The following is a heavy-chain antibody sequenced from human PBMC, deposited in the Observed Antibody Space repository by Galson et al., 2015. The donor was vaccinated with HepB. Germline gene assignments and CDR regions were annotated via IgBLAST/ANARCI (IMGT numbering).Heavy chain of an antibody. CDR1: GFTFSSYG. CDR2: IWYVASNK. J-gene: IGHJ3*02. D-gene: IGHD6-19*01. Sequence: SLRLSCAASGFTFSSYGMHWVRQAPGKGLEWVAVIWYVASNKYYADSVKGYADSVKGRFTISRDNSKNTLYLQLYSLRAEDTAVYYCARILAVAGPDAFDIWGPGTMVTVSS. V-gene: IGHV3-33*01. CDR3: ARILAVAGPDAFDI.